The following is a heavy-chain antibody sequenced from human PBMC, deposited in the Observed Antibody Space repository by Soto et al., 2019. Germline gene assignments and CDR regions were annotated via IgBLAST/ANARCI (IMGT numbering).Heavy chain of an antibody. CDR1: GGCIRSGGYY. V-gene: IGHV4-31*03. CDR2: IYYIGNT. J-gene: IGHJ6*02. CDR3: ARDRLMATAGTARHYFGLDV. Sequence: SSETLSLTCTVSGGCIRSGGYYWSWVLQNPRRGLELIWNIYYIGNTYYNPSLKSRLTISVDTSKNQFSLNLSSVTAADTAVYYCARDRLMATAGTARHYFGLDVWGPGTTVTVSS. D-gene: IGHD5-18*01.